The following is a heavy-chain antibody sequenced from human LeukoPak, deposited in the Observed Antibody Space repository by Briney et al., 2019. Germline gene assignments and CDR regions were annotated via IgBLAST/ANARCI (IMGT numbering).Heavy chain of an antibody. Sequence: GGSLRLSCAASGFTFSSYSMNWVRQAPGKGLEWVSSISSSSSYKYYADSVKGRFTISRDNAKNSLYLQMNSLRAEDTAVYYCARKVVRGDQNFDYWGQGTLVAVSS. CDR2: ISSSSSYK. V-gene: IGHV3-21*01. J-gene: IGHJ4*02. CDR3: ARKVVRGDQNFDY. CDR1: GFTFSSYS. D-gene: IGHD3-10*01.